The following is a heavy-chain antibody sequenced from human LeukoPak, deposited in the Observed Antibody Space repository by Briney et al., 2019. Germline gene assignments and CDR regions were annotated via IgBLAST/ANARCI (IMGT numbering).Heavy chain of an antibody. CDR3: ARDTYYYDSGGYPVGYFDY. CDR1: GGSISSYY. CDR2: IYYSGST. Sequence: KPSETLSLTSTAAGGSISSYYWSWIRQPPGKGLEWIGYIYYSGSTNYNPSLKSRVTISVDTSKNQFSLRLSSVTAADTAVYYCARDTYYYDSGGYPVGYFDYWGQGTLVTVSS. J-gene: IGHJ4*02. V-gene: IGHV4-59*01. D-gene: IGHD3-22*01.